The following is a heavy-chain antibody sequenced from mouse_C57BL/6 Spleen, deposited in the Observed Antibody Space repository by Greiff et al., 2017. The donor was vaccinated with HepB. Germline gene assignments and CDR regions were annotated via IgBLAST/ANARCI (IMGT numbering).Heavy chain of an antibody. D-gene: IGHD1-1*01. Sequence: VQLKESDAELVKPGASVKISCKVSGYTFTDHTIHWMKQRPEQGLEWIGYIYPRDGSTKYNEKFKGKATLTADKSSSTAYMQLNSLTSEDSAVYFCARGPSPDYYGSSDYAMDYWGQGTSVTVSS. J-gene: IGHJ4*01. CDR3: ARGPSPDYYGSSDYAMDY. CDR1: GYTFTDHT. CDR2: IYPRDGST. V-gene: IGHV1-78*01.